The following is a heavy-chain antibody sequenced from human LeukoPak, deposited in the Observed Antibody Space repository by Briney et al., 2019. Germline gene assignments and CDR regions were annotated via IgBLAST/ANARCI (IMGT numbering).Heavy chain of an antibody. CDR1: GFTFSSYA. Sequence: GGSLRLSCAASGFTFSSYAMSWVRQAPGKGLEWVSAISGGGGSTYYADSVKGRFTISRDNSKNTLYLQMNSLRAEDTAVYYCAKGDIVVVPAALDYWGQGTLVTVSS. V-gene: IGHV3-23*01. D-gene: IGHD2-2*01. J-gene: IGHJ4*02. CDR2: ISGGGGST. CDR3: AKGDIVVVPAALDY.